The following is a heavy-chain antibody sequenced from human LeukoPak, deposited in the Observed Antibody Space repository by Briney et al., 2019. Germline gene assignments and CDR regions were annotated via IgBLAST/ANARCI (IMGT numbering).Heavy chain of an antibody. CDR2: ISWNSGSI. Sequence: GGSLRLSCAASGFTFDDYAMHWVRQAPGKGLEWVSGISWNSGSIGYADSVKGRFTISRDNAKNSLYLQMNSLRAEDTALYYCAKDSPMGYFDLWGRGTLVTVSS. CDR3: AKDSPMGYFDL. CDR1: GFTFDDYA. J-gene: IGHJ2*01. V-gene: IGHV3-9*01.